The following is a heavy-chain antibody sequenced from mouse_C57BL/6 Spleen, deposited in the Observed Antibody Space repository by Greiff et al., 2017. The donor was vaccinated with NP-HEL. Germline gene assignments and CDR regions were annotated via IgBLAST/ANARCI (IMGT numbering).Heavy chain of an antibody. V-gene: IGHV1-64*01. CDR1: GYTFTSYW. J-gene: IGHJ4*01. Sequence: VQLQQSGAELVKPGASVKLSCKASGYTFTSYWMHWVKQRPGQGLEWIGMIHPNSGSTNYNEKFKSKATLTVAKSSSTAYMQLSSLTSEDSAVYYCARDWDDAMDYWGQGTSVTVSS. CDR2: IHPNSGST. CDR3: ARDWDDAMDY. D-gene: IGHD4-1*01.